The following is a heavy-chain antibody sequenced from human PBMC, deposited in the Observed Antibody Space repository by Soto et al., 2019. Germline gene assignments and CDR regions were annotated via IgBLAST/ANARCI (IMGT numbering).Heavy chain of an antibody. CDR3: ALAPAALMLY. D-gene: IGHD2-2*01. CDR1: GGSLSAYY. J-gene: IGHJ1*01. V-gene: IGHV4-34*01. Sequence: SETLSLTCAVYGGSLSAYYWSWIRQPPGKGLEWIGEINPSGTTNYNPSLKSRVTMSVDTSKNQFSLKLNSVTAADTAVYHGALAPAALMLYWGQGTLVTVSS. CDR2: INPSGTT.